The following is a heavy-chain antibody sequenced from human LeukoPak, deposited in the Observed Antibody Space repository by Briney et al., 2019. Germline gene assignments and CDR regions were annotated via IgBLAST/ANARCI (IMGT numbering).Heavy chain of an antibody. J-gene: IGHJ4*02. CDR3: ASAHYEATGLGYYCKF. V-gene: IGHV4-38-2*02. Sequence: SETLSLTCNVSGYSISSGYYWGWIRQSPGKGLEWIGTVYHTGTTYYSPSLKSRLAISLDTSTNRFSLKLTSVTATDTAVYYCASAHYEATGLGYYCKFWGQGTLVSVSS. CDR2: VYHTGTT. D-gene: IGHD2-8*02. CDR1: GYSISSGYY.